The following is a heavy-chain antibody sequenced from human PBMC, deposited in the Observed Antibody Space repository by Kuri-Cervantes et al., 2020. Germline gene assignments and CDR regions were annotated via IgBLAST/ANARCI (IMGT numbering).Heavy chain of an antibody. J-gene: IGHJ6*02. CDR2: IHPGDSDT. V-gene: IGHV5-51*01. Sequence: GESLKISCKGSGYSFTSYWIGWVRQMPGRGLEWMGVIHPGDSDTRYRSSFQGQVTISADKSIGTAYLQWNSLKASDTAIYYCARQRGRNYYPMDVWGQGTTVTVSS. CDR1: GYSFTSYW. CDR3: ARQRGRNYYPMDV.